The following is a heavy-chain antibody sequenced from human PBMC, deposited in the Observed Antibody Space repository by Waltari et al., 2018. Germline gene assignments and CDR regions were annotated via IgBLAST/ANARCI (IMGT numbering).Heavy chain of an antibody. CDR2: ISGSGGST. CDR1: GFTFSSYA. D-gene: IGHD6-19*01. CDR3: AKDPTPIAVAGPRGIDY. J-gene: IGHJ4*02. Sequence: EVQLLESGGGLVQPGGSLRLSCAASGFTFSSYAMGWVRQAPGKGLEWVSAISGSGGSTYYADSVKGRFTISRDNSKNTLYLQMNSLRAEDTAVYYCAKDPTPIAVAGPRGIDYWGQGTLVTVSS. V-gene: IGHV3-23*01.